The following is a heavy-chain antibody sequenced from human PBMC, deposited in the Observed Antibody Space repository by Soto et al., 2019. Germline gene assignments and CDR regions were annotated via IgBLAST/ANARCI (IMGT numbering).Heavy chain of an antibody. Sequence: SEPLSLTCRVSCDSISDTIYYWGWVRQSRGKGLDWIGSLHYSGTTQFHPSLTTRVTISVDTSKNEFSLRLRSVTAEDTAVDFCARDLKEVAAATAYGGQGLPVNVSS. CDR2: LHYSGTT. V-gene: IGHV4-39*02. J-gene: IGHJ4*02. CDR1: CDSISDTIYY. D-gene: IGHD6-19*01. CDR3: ARDLKEVAAATAY.